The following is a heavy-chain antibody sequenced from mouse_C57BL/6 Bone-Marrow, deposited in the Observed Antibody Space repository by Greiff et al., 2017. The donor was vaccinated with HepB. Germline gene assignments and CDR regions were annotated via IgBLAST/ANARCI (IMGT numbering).Heavy chain of an antibody. CDR3: TRRYYCSSTDCDY. CDR1: GYTFTSYW. D-gene: IGHD1-1*01. CDR2: SYPGNSDT. V-gene: IGHV1-5*01. J-gene: IGHJ2*01. Sequence: EVQVVESGTVLARPGASVKMSCKTSGYTFTSYWMHWVKQRPGQGLEWIGASYPGNSDTSYNQKFKGKAKLTADTSARTAYMELSSLTNEDSAVYYCTRRYYCSSTDCDYWGQGTTLTVSS.